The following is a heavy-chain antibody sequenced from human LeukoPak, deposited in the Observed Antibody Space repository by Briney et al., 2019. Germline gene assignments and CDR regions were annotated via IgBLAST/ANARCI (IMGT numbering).Heavy chain of an antibody. J-gene: IGHJ4*02. D-gene: IGHD3-3*01. Sequence: GESLKISCKGSGYSFTSYWIGWVRQMPGKGLEWMGIIYPGDSDTRYSPSFQGQVTISADKSISTAYLQWSSLKASDTAMYYCARQAYYDFWSGYQFDYWGQGTLVTVSS. CDR3: ARQAYYDFWSGYQFDY. V-gene: IGHV5-51*01. CDR1: GYSFTSYW. CDR2: IYPGDSDT.